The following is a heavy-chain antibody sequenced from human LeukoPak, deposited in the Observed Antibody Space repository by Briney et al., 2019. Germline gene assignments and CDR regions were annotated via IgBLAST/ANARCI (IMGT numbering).Heavy chain of an antibody. CDR1: GGSFSGYY. D-gene: IGHD2-8*01. V-gene: IGHV4-34*01. J-gene: IGHJ4*02. Sequence: TSETLSLTCAVYGGSFSGYYWSWIRQPPGKGLEWIGEINHSGSTNCNPSLKSRVTISVDTSKNQFSLKLSSVTAADTAVYYCARGASGIVLMVYAMRFDYWGQGTLVTVSS. CDR3: ARGASGIVLMVYAMRFDY. CDR2: INHSGST.